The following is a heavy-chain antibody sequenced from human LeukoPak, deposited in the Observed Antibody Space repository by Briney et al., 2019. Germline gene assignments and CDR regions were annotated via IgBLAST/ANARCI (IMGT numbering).Heavy chain of an antibody. V-gene: IGHV3-23*01. D-gene: IGHD3-10*01. J-gene: IGHJ4*02. CDR3: AKGGGEDFDH. CDR2: ISTTGGNT. Sequence: GGSLRLSCVASGFSFSNYWMYWGRQAPGKGLVWVSSISTTGGNTYYAESVKGRFTISRDNSKNTVFLQMSSLRAEDTALYYCAKGGGEDFDHWGQGALVTVSS. CDR1: GFSFSNYW.